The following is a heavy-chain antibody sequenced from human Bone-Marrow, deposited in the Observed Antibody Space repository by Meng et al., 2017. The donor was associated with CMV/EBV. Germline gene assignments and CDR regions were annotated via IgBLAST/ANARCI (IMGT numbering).Heavy chain of an antibody. CDR1: GYTFTSYG. J-gene: IGHJ4*02. V-gene: IGHV1-18*01. Sequence: ASVKVSCKASGYTFTSYGISWVRQAPGQGLEWMGWISAYNGNTNYAQKFQGRVTMTRDTSTSTVYMELSRLRSDDTAVYYCARGWLQLRALDYWGQGTLVTVSS. D-gene: IGHD5-24*01. CDR3: ARGWLQLRALDY. CDR2: ISAYNGNT.